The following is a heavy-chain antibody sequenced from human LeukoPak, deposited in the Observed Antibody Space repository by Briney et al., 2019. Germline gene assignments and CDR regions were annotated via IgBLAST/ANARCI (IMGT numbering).Heavy chain of an antibody. CDR3: ARANYYDSSGYYYYFDY. CDR1: GGTFSSYA. CDR2: IIPILGIA. J-gene: IGHJ4*02. Sequence: VASVKVSCKASGGTFSSYAISWVRQAPGQGLEWMGRIIPILGIANYAQKFQGRVTITADKSTSTAYMELSSLRSEDTAVYYCARANYYDSSGYYYYFDYWGQGTLVTVSS. D-gene: IGHD3-22*01. V-gene: IGHV1-69*04.